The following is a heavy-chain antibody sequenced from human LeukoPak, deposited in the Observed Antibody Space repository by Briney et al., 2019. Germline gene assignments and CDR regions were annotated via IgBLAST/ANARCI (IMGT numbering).Heavy chain of an antibody. CDR2: INPNSGGT. V-gene: IGHV1-2*02. J-gene: IGHJ2*01. CDR1: GYTLTGYY. D-gene: IGHD3-10*02. CDR3: ARDTLRSGFDL. Sequence: GPSVKVSCKASGYTLTGYYMHWVREAPGQGLEWMGWINPNSGGTNYAQKFQGRVTMTRDTSISTAYMELSRLRSDDAAVYYCARDTLRSGFDLWGRGTLVTVSS.